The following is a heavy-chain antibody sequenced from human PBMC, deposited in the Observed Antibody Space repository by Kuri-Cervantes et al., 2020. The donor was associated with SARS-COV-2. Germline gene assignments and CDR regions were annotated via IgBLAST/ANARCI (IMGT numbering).Heavy chain of an antibody. CDR3: ARGYDSSGYEIYYYYYGMDV. CDR2: IVVGSGNT. V-gene: IGHV1-58*01. Sequence: SVKVSCKASGFTFTSSAVQWVRQARGQRLEWIGWIVVGSGNTNYAQKFQERVTITRDMSTSTAYMELSSLRAEDTAVYYCARGYDSSGYEIYYYYYGMDVWGQGTTVTVSS. D-gene: IGHD3-22*01. J-gene: IGHJ6*02. CDR1: GFTFTSSA.